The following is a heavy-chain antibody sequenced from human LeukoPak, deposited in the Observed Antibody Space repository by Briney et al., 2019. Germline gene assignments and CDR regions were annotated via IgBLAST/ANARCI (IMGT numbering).Heavy chain of an antibody. J-gene: IGHJ5*02. Sequence: PSETLSLTCAVYGGSFSGYYWSWIRQPPGKGLEWIGEINHSGSTNYNPSLKSRVTISVDTSKNQFSLKLSSVTAADTAVYYCAREGVVVAATPAGWFDPWAREPRSPSPQ. V-gene: IGHV4-34*01. CDR1: GGSFSGYY. D-gene: IGHD2-15*01. CDR3: AREGVVVAATPAGWFDP. CDR2: INHSGST.